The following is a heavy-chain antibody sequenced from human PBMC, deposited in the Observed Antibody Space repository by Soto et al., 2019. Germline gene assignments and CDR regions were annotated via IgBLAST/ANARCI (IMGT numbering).Heavy chain of an antibody. D-gene: IGHD3-10*01. CDR2: INHSGST. Sequence: LSETLSLTCAVYGGSFSGYYWSWIRQPPGKGLEWIGEINHSGSTNYNPSLKSRVTISVDTSKNQFSLKLSSVTAADTAVYYCARGLRLEGSYYLVFYGMDVWGQGTTVTVSS. V-gene: IGHV4-34*01. J-gene: IGHJ6*02. CDR1: GGSFSGYY. CDR3: ARGLRLEGSYYLVFYGMDV.